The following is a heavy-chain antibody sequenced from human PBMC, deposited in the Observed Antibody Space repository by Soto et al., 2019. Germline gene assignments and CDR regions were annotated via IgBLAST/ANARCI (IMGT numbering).Heavy chain of an antibody. J-gene: IGHJ3*02. D-gene: IGHD5-18*01. CDR1: GESVCSNSAA. CDR3: ARDLGGESWIQLWADAFDI. CDR2: TYYRSKCYN. V-gene: IGHV6-1*01. Sequence: SHTLSLTCASSGESVCSNSAAWNCIRQAPARGLEWLGRTYYRSKCYNEYAESVKSRITINPDTSKNQFSLQLNSVTPEDTAVYYCARDLGGESWIQLWADAFDIWGQGTMVTVSS.